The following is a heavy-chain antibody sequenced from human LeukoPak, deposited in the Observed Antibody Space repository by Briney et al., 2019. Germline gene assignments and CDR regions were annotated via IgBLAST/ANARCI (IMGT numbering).Heavy chain of an antibody. J-gene: IGHJ4*02. Sequence: SETLSLTCSVSGGSLSSHYWSWIRQPPGKGLELIGHIHDTGSTFYNPSLRGRVTISLDTSNNQFSLKLTSMTAADTAVYYCARFSSGCSTSSCYLTYWGQGTLVT. V-gene: IGHV4-59*11. CDR2: IHDTGST. D-gene: IGHD2-2*01. CDR3: ARFSSGCSTSSCYLTY. CDR1: GGSLSSHY.